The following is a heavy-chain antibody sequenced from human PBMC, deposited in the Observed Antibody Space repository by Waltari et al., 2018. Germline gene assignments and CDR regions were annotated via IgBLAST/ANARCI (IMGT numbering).Heavy chain of an antibody. CDR3: ARDSSPYYYDSSGYYYFDY. Sequence: EVQLVESGGGLVQPGGSLRLSCAASGFTLSSYWMSWVRQAPGNGLEWVANIKQDGSEKYYVDSVKGRFTISRDNAKNSLYLQMNSLRAEDTAVYYCARDSSPYYYDSSGYYYFDYWGQGTLVTVSS. V-gene: IGHV3-7*01. D-gene: IGHD3-22*01. CDR1: GFTLSSYW. J-gene: IGHJ4*02. CDR2: IKQDGSEK.